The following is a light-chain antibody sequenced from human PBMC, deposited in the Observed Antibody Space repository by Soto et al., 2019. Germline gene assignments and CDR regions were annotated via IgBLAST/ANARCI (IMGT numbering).Light chain of an antibody. J-gene: IGKJ3*01. Sequence: EIVLTQSPATLSLSPGERATLSCRASQSISNFLVWYQQKPGQAPRLLIYDASNRATGLPARSSGSGSGTDFTLTISSLEPDDFAVYYCHQRSNCPPPFTFGPGTRVDVK. CDR2: DAS. CDR3: HQRSNCPPPFT. CDR1: QSISNF. V-gene: IGKV3-11*01.